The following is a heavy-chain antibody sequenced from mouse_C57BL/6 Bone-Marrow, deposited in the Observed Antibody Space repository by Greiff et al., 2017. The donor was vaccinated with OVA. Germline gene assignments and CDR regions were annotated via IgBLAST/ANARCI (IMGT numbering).Heavy chain of an antibody. CDR3: ARRRGYDGSLDY. D-gene: IGHD2-3*01. CDR1: GYSITSGYY. V-gene: IGHV3-6*01. Sequence: EVKLQESGPGLVKPSQSLSLTCSVTGYSITSGYYWNWIRQFPGNKLEWMGYISYDGSNNYNPSLKNRISITRDTSKNQFFLKLNSVTTEDTATYYCARRRGYDGSLDYWGQGTTLTVSS. CDR2: ISYDGSN. J-gene: IGHJ2*01.